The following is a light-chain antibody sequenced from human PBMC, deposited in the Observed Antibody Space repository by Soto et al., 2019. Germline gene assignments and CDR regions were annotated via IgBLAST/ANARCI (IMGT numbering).Light chain of an antibody. CDR3: QQFNSYPIT. V-gene: IGKV1-13*02. CDR2: DAS. Sequence: AIQLTQSPSSLSASVGDRVTIACRASQGISSALAWYQQKPGKAPKLLIYDASSLESGVPSRFSGSGSGTDFTLTISSLQPEDFATYYCQQFNSYPITFGQGTRLEIK. CDR1: QGISSA. J-gene: IGKJ5*01.